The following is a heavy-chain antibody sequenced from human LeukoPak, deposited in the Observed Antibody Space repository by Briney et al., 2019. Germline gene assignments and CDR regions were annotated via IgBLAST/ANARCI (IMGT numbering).Heavy chain of an antibody. CDR1: GFTFNSYA. Sequence: SGGSLRLSCAASGFTFNSYAMHWVRQAPGKGLEWVAVISSDGSNNYYADSVKGRFTISRDNSKNTLYLQVNSLRAEDTAVYYCARDRYSSGWYGDFDCWGQGTLVTVSS. D-gene: IGHD6-19*01. CDR3: ARDRYSSGWYGDFDC. J-gene: IGHJ4*02. CDR2: ISSDGSNN. V-gene: IGHV3-30-3*01.